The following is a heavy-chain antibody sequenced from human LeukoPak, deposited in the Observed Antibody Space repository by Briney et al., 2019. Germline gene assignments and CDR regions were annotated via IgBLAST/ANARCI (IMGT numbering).Heavy chain of an antibody. CDR3: AKDARRNYYYYMDV. Sequence: GGSLRLSCAASGLTFSKYSMTWVRQAPGKGLEWVSFIDTSSTTMYYTDSVKGRFTISRDNSKNTLYLQMNSLRAEDTAVYYCAKDARRNYYYYMDVWGKGTTVTVSS. D-gene: IGHD1-14*01. V-gene: IGHV3-48*01. J-gene: IGHJ6*03. CDR2: IDTSSTTM. CDR1: GLTFSKYS.